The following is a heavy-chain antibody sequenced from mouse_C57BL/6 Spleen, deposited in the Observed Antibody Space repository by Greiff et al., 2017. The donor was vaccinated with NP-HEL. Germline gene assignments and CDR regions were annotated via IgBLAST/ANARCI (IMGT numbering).Heavy chain of an antibody. CDR3: ARGNDGNSVVYFDV. V-gene: IGHV1-61*01. Sequence: QVQLQQPGAELVRPGSSVKLSCKASGYTFTSYWMDWVKQRPGQGLEWIGNIYPSDSETHYNQKFKDKATLTVDKSSSTAYMQLSSLTSEDSAVYAWARGNDGNSVVYFDVWGKGTTVTVAS. D-gene: IGHD2-1*01. CDR1: GYTFTSYW. CDR2: IYPSDSET. J-gene: IGHJ1*03.